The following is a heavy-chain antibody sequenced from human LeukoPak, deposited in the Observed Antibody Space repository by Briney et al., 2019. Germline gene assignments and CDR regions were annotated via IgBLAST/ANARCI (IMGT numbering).Heavy chain of an antibody. J-gene: IGHJ5*02. CDR1: GGSISSYY. D-gene: IGHD6-13*01. CDR2: IYYSGST. Sequence: PSETLSLTCTVSGGSISSYYWSWIRQPPGKGLEWIGYIYYSGSTNYNPSLKSLVTISVDTSKNQFSLKLSSVTAADTAVYYCAGGSSWYVGWFDPWGQGTLVTVSS. CDR3: AGGSSWYVGWFDP. V-gene: IGHV4-59*01.